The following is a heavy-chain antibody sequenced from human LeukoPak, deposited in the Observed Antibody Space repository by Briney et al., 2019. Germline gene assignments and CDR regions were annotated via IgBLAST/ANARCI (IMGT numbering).Heavy chain of an antibody. D-gene: IGHD3-10*01. CDR1: GYTFTGYY. Sequence: ASVKVSCKASGYTFTGYYMHWVRQAPGQGLEWMGWINPNSGGTNYAQKFQGRVTMTRDTSISTAYMELSSLRSEDTAVYYCARAAYYYGSGSYYYFDYWGQGTLVTVSS. V-gene: IGHV1-2*02. CDR3: ARAAYYYGSGSYYYFDY. CDR2: INPNSGGT. J-gene: IGHJ4*02.